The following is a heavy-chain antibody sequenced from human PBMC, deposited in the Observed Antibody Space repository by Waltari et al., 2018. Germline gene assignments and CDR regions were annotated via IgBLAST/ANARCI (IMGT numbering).Heavy chain of an antibody. CDR3: ARGPQLLWRWWPLDP. CDR1: GNTFTSYD. D-gene: IGHD2-2*01. V-gene: IGHV1-8*03. CDR2: MNPNSGNT. J-gene: IGHJ5*02. Sequence: QVQLVQSGAEVKKPGASVKVSCKASGNTFTSYDIKWVRQATGQGLEWMGWMNPNSGNTGYAQKFQGRVTITRNTSISTAYMELSSLRSEDTAVYYCARGPQLLWRWWPLDPWGQGTLVTVSS.